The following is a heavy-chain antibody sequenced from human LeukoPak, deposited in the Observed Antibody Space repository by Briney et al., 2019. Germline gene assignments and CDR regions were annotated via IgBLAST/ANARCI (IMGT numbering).Heavy chain of an antibody. J-gene: IGHJ4*02. CDR2: ISFDGSQK. V-gene: IGHV3-30*02. Sequence: PGRSLRLCCAASGFTFSNYGMHWVRQAPGKGLEWVALISFDGSQKYYADSVKGRFTISRDNSKNTLYLQMNSLRAEDTAVYYCARADPDLRSGYSYFDYWGQGTLVTVSS. D-gene: IGHD3-3*01. CDR3: ARADPDLRSGYSYFDY. CDR1: GFTFSNYG.